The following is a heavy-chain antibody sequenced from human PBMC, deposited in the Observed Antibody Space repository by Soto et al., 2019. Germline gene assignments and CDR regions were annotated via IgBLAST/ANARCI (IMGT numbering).Heavy chain of an antibody. J-gene: IGHJ4*02. Sequence: EVQLVESGGGLVQPGGSLRLSCATSGFTFSNYWVSWVRQAPGKGLEWVANIKPDGSEKYYVDSVKGRFTISRDNSKNSVFLQMSGLRGEDTAVYYCAREGIWGQGTLVTVSS. CDR3: AREGI. CDR2: IKPDGSEK. V-gene: IGHV3-7*01. CDR1: GFTFSNYW.